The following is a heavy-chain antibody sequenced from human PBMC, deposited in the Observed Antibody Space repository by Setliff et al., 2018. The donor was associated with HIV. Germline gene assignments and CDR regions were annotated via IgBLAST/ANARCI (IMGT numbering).Heavy chain of an antibody. CDR1: GGTVSNHA. CDR3: ARGRLVAGTPDAFDI. CDR2: IIPMFGTA. J-gene: IGHJ3*02. D-gene: IGHD6-19*01. V-gene: IGHV1-69*06. Sequence: SVKVSCKASGGTVSNHAISWVRQDPGQGLEWMGGIIPMFGTANYARKFQGTVTISADKFMGTAYMEMTSLRSEDTAVYFCARGRLVAGTPDAFDIWGRGTMVTVSS.